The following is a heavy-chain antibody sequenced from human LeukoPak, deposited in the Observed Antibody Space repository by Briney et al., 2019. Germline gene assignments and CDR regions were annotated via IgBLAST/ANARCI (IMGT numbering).Heavy chain of an antibody. D-gene: IGHD3-10*01. CDR3: AKGTAMVRGVIIRSFFDY. CDR2: ISGSGGST. CDR1: GFTFGSYW. Sequence: GGSLRLSCAASGFTFGSYWMHWVRQAPGKGLEWVSAISGSGGSTYYADSVKGRFTISRDNSKNTLYLQMNSLRAEDTAVYYCAKGTAMVRGVIIRSFFDYWGQGTLVTVSS. V-gene: IGHV3-23*01. J-gene: IGHJ4*02.